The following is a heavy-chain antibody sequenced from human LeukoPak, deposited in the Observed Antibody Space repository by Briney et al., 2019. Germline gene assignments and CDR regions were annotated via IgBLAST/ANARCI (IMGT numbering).Heavy chain of an antibody. Sequence: GSLRLSCAASGFTFSSYWMSWVRQAPGKGLEWVANIKQDGSDKYYVDSVKGRFIISRDNAKNSLYLQMNSLRAEDTAVYYCARYSGEEGFVFWGQGTLVTVSS. V-gene: IGHV3-7*03. J-gene: IGHJ4*02. CDR2: IKQDGSDK. D-gene: IGHD1-26*01. CDR1: GFTFSSYW. CDR3: ARYSGEEGFVF.